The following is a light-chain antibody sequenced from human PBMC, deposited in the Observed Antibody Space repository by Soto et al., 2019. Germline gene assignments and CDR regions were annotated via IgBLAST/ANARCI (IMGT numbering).Light chain of an antibody. CDR1: QSISSY. CDR2: AAS. V-gene: IGKV1-39*01. J-gene: IGKJ1*01. Sequence: DIQMTQSPSSVSASVGDRVTITCRASQSISSYLNWYQQKPGTAPKLLIYAASTLQSGVPSRFSGSGSGTDFTLTISSLQPEDFATYYCQQSYSTPRTFGQGTKVDIK. CDR3: QQSYSTPRT.